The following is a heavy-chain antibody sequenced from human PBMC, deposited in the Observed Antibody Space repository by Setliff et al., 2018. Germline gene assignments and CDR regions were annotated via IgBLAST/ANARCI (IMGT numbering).Heavy chain of an antibody. CDR2: ISPDGTIT. D-gene: IGHD7-27*01. CDR1: GFTFRKYW. J-gene: IGHJ6*03. V-gene: IGHV3-74*01. CDR3: ASIDWGENFYNTDV. Sequence: PWGSLRLSCGASGFTFRKYWMYWVRQVPGKGLVWVSRISPDGTITNYADSVKGRFTISRDNAKNTLYLQMNSLRGEDTAVYFCASIDWGENFYNTDVWGKGTTVTVSS.